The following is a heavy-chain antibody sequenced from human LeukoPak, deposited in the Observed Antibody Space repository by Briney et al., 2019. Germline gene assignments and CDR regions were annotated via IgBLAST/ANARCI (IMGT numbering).Heavy chain of an antibody. CDR3: SRSQFDY. Sequence: GGSLRLSCEPSGFPFSSYWMLWGRQAPGKGLVWVSRISGDGTIKTYADFVRGRFTISRDNTNNILYLQMNSLKVEDTATYFCSRSQFDYWGQGVLVTVSP. J-gene: IGHJ4*02. CDR1: GFPFSSYW. V-gene: IGHV3-74*03. CDR2: ISGDGTIK.